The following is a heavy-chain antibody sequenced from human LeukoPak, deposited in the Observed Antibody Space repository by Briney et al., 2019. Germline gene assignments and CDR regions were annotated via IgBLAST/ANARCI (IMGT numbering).Heavy chain of an antibody. Sequence: PGGSLRLSCAGSGFSFRSYWMHWVRQAPGKGLEWVSRIDGDGTTSSYADSVKGRSTISRDNAKSTLYLQMNSVRAEDAAVYYCARVLYNWNDCLDYWSQGTLVTVSS. D-gene: IGHD1-20*01. J-gene: IGHJ4*02. CDR2: IDGDGTTS. V-gene: IGHV3-74*01. CDR1: GFSFRSYW. CDR3: ARVLYNWNDCLDY.